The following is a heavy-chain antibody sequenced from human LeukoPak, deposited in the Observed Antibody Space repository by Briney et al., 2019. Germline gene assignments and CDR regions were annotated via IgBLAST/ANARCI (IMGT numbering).Heavy chain of an antibody. CDR1: GGSINSSNYY. CDR3: ARVVQSTDSSGFYLPEYFQH. Sequence: SETLSLTCTVSGGSINSSNYYWGWIRQPPGKGLEWIGSIYYSGSTYYNPSLKSRVTISVDTSKNQFSLKLRSVTAADTAVYYCARVVQSTDSSGFYLPEYFQHWGQGTLVTVSS. V-gene: IGHV4-39*07. J-gene: IGHJ1*01. CDR2: IYYSGST. D-gene: IGHD3-22*01.